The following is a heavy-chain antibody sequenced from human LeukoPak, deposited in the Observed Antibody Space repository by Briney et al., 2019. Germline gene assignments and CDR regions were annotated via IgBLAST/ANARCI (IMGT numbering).Heavy chain of an antibody. Sequence: ASVKVSCKASGYTFTGYYMHWVRQAPGQGLEWMGWMNPNSGNTGYAQKFQGRVTMTRNTSISTAYMELSSLRSEDTAVYYCAREGRSYDYVWGSYRFGWFDPWGQGTLVTVSS. CDR3: AREGRSYDYVWGSYRFGWFDP. CDR2: MNPNSGNT. D-gene: IGHD3-16*02. V-gene: IGHV1-8*02. CDR1: GYTFTGYY. J-gene: IGHJ5*02.